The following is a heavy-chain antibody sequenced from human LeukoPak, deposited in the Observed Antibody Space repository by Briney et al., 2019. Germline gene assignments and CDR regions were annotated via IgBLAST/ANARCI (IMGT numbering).Heavy chain of an antibody. Sequence: SETLSLTCTVSGGSISSYLWSWIRQPPGKGLEWSGYIYDSGSTTYNPSLKSRVTISVDTSKNQFSLKLSSVTAADTAVYYCARLVDGYIHFDYWGQGTLVTVSS. CDR1: GGSISSYL. CDR3: ARLVDGYIHFDY. CDR2: IYDSGST. V-gene: IGHV4-59*01. D-gene: IGHD5-24*01. J-gene: IGHJ4*02.